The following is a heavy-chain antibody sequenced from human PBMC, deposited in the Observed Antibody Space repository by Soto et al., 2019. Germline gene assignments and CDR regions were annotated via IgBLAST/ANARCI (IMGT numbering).Heavy chain of an antibody. J-gene: IGHJ4*02. CDR1: GDSFTSYA. D-gene: IGHD3-16*01. CDR2: IIPIFGTP. V-gene: IGHV1-69*13. Sequence: SVKVSCKASGDSFTSYAVSWVRQAPGHGLEWMGRIIPIFGTPNYAQRVEGRLTITADESTSTVNMELSSLRSDDTAVYYCATGGKYYESRTLTYGGQGTLVTGSS. CDR3: ATGGKYYESRTLTY.